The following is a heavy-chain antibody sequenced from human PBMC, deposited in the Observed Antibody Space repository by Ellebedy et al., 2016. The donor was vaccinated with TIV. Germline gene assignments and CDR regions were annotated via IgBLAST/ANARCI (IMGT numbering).Heavy chain of an antibody. CDR1: GFRFRSYW. V-gene: IGHV3-7*01. D-gene: IGHD3-10*01. J-gene: IGHJ3*02. Sequence: GESLKISCAASGFRFRSYWMSWVRQVPGKGLEWVANIRQDGSEKYFMDSVKGRFTISRDNAKNSLFLQMNKLRAENTGVYYCAKDGSCGDHPFPPHAFSIWGQGTMVSVSS. CDR3: AKDGSCGDHPFPPHAFSI. CDR2: IRQDGSEK.